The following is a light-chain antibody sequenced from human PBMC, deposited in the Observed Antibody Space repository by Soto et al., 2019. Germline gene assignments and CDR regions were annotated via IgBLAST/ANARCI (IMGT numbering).Light chain of an antibody. CDR2: DAS. Sequence: EIVLPQSPATLSLSPGERATLSCRASQSVSSYLAWYQQKPGQAPRLLIFDASNRATGIPARFSGSGSGTDFTLTISSLEPEAFAVYYCQHRSIWPVSFGQGTRLEI. J-gene: IGKJ5*01. V-gene: IGKV3-11*01. CDR1: QSVSSY. CDR3: QHRSIWPVS.